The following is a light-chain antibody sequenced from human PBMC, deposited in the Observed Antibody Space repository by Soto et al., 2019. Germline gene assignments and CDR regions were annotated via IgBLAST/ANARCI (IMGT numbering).Light chain of an antibody. J-gene: IGKJ5*01. CDR1: QAISSY. CDR2: AAS. CDR3: QQLNSFPIT. V-gene: IGKV1-9*01. Sequence: DIQLTQAPSFLSASPVYRFSITCRASQAISSYLAWYQQKPGRAPKLLIYAASTLQSGVPSRFSGSGSGTEFTLTITSLQPEDFATYYCQQLNSFPITFGQGTRLEIK.